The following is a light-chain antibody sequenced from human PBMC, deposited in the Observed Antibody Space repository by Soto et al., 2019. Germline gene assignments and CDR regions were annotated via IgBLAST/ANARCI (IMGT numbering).Light chain of an antibody. V-gene: IGLV1-40*01. CDR1: SSNIGAGYD. J-gene: IGLJ2*01. CDR3: QSYDSSLSGVV. Sequence: QSVPTQPPSGSGAPGQRVTISCTGSSSNIGAGYDVHWYQQLPGTAPKLLIYGNSNRPSGVPDRFSGSKSGTSASLAITGLQAEDEAHYYCQSYDSSLSGVVFGGGTKLTLL. CDR2: GNS.